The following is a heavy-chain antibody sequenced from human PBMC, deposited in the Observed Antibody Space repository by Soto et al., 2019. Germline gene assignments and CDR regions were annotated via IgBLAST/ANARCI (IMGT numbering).Heavy chain of an antibody. V-gene: IGHV1-69*01. CDR2: IIPIFGTI. J-gene: IGHJ4*02. D-gene: IGHD3-10*01. Sequence: QAQLVQSGAEVKEPGSSVKLSCKASVEFFSNYGISWVRQAPGQGLEWMGGIIPIFGTISNAEKFQGRVTLTADESTNTVYMELRNLRSADTALYFCARVFPDGWVEPGVVRGYLDTWGRGTLVTVSS. CDR3: ARVFPDGWVEPGVVRGYLDT. CDR1: VEFFSNYG.